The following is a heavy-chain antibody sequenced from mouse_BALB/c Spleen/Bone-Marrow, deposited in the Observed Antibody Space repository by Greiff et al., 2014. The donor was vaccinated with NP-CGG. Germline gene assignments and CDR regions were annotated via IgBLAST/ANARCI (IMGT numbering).Heavy chain of an antibody. CDR1: GYSFTGYY. D-gene: IGHD2-10*02. CDR3: ARQLYGNYAY. J-gene: IGHJ3*01. V-gene: IGHV1S30*01. Sequence: VQLKQSGPELVKPGHSVKISCKASGYSFTGYYMHWGKQRHGKSLEWIGEINPYNGGTSYNQKFKGKATLTVDTSSSTAFMELHSLTSEDSLVYYCARQLYGNYAYWGQGTLVTVSA. CDR2: INPYNGGT.